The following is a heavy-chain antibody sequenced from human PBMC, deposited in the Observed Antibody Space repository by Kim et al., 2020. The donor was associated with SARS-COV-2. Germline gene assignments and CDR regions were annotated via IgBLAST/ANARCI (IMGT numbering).Heavy chain of an antibody. J-gene: IGHJ4*02. CDR1: GYTFTSYG. CDR2: VGAYNGDT. CDR3: ARDRGYGDDTFDY. Sequence: ASVKVSCKASGYTFTSYGISWVRQAPGQGLELLGWVGAYNGDTNYAQNLQGRVTLTTDTSTSTAFLELRSLRSDDTAVYFCARDRGYGDDTFDYWGQGTLVTVSS. V-gene: IGHV1-18*01. D-gene: IGHD4-17*01.